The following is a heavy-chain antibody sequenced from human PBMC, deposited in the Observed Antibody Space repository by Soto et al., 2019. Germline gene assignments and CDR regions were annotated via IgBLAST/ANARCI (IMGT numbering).Heavy chain of an antibody. V-gene: IGHV3-23*01. CDR3: ATPAYDY. Sequence: GGSLRLSCAASGFIFSTSGSAFSRYTMTWVRQTPGKALEWVSSISGSGVRTYYSDSVRGRFTISRDNSKDRLYLEMNSVRAEDTAVYYCATPAYDYWGQGTLVTVSS. CDR2: ISGSGVRT. J-gene: IGHJ4*02. CDR1: GFIFSTSGSAFSRYT. D-gene: IGHD3-16*01.